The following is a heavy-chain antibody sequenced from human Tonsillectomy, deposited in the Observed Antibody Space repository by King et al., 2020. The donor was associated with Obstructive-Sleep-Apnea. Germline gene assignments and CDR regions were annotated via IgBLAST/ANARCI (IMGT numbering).Heavy chain of an antibody. J-gene: IGHJ4*02. V-gene: IGHV3-30*04. CDR2: VWYDGTNK. D-gene: IGHD4-17*01. CDR3: ARDLSDYGDYPLYYFDY. CDR1: GFTFSSYA. Sequence: VQLVESGGGVVQPGRSLRLSCAASGFTFSSYAMHCVRQTPGKGLEWVAVVWYDGTNKYYADSVRGRFTISRDNSKNTLYLQMNSLRAEDTAGYYCARDLSDYGDYPLYYFDYWGQGTLVTVSS.